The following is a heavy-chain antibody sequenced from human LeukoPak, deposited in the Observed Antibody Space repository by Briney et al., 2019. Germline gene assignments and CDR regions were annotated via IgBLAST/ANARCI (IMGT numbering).Heavy chain of an antibody. CDR2: IKQDGSEK. CDR1: GFTFSSYW. D-gene: IGHD3-3*01. J-gene: IGHJ4*02. V-gene: IGHV3-7*01. CDR3: ARSSVVLRFLEWLGEFDY. Sequence: GGSLRLSCAASGFTFSSYWMSWVRQAPGKGLEWVANIKQDGSEKYYVDSVKGRFTISRDNAENSLYLQMNSLRAEDTAVYYCARSSVVLRFLEWLGEFDYWGQGTLVTVSS.